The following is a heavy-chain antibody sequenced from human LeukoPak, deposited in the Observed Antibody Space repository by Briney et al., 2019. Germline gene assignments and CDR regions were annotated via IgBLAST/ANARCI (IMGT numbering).Heavy chain of an antibody. V-gene: IGHV4-38-2*02. J-gene: IGHJ4*02. D-gene: IGHD2-15*01. CDR1: GYSISSGYY. CDR3: ASFRGSCSLCYFDY. CDR2: IYHSGST. Sequence: PSETLSLTCTVSGYSISSGYYWGWIRQPPGKGLEWIGSIYHSGSTYYNPSLKSRVTISVDTSKNQFSLKLSSVTAADTAVYYCASFRGSCSLCYFDYWGQGTLVTVSS.